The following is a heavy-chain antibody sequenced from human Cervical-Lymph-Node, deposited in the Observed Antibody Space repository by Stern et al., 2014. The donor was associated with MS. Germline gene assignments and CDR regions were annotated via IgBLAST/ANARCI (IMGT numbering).Heavy chain of an antibody. CDR3: ASAVTGLNYYFHALDV. CDR1: GYTLNDLS. D-gene: IGHD6-19*01. CDR2: SSPEDGET. V-gene: IGHV1-24*01. Sequence: QVQLAQSGAEVKKPGASVKVSCKVSGYTLNDLSLHWVRQAPGEGLEWMGGSSPEDGETIFAQGLQGRVTVTEDTSTDTAYMELSSLRSEDTAVYYCASAVTGLNYYFHALDVWGQGTTVTVSS. J-gene: IGHJ6*02.